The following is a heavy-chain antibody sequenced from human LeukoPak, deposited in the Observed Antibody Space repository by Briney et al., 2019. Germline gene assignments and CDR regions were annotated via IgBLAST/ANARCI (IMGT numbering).Heavy chain of an antibody. Sequence: PSETLSLTCTVSGGSISSYYWSWIRQPPGKGLEWIGSIYFSGITNYNPSLTSRVTVSVDTSKNQFSLRLSSVTATDTAVYYCARRAVPASPGMYYFDYWGQGTLVTVSS. J-gene: IGHJ4*02. CDR3: ARRAVPASPGMYYFDY. CDR2: IYFSGIT. D-gene: IGHD2-2*01. CDR1: GGSISSYY. V-gene: IGHV4-59*04.